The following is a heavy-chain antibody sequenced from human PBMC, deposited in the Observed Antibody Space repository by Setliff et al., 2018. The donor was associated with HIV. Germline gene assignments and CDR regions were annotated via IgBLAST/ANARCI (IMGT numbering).Heavy chain of an antibody. CDR2: IYYSGST. V-gene: IGHV4-39*01. Sequence: SETLSLTCTVSGGSISNKTHYWGWIRQPPGRGLEWIGSIYYSGSTYYNPSLKSRLTISIDTSKNQFSLKLNSVTATDTALYCCARLGYSIDLRRLDYWGQGAQVTVSS. CDR3: ARLGYSIDLRRLDY. J-gene: IGHJ4*02. CDR1: GGSISNKTHY. D-gene: IGHD6-13*01.